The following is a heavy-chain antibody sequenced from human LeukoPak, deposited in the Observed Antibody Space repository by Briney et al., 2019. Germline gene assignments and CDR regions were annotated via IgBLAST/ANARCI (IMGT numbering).Heavy chain of an antibody. CDR2: IKQDGSET. CDR3: TRENSGSLSLEY. V-gene: IGHV3-7*01. J-gene: IGHJ4*02. D-gene: IGHD1-26*01. CDR1: GYTFSIYW. Sequence: GGSLRLSCAASGYTFSIYWMNWVRQAPGKGLEWVASIKQDGSETYYMESVQGRFTISRDNDMNFLYLQLRSLRAEDTAVHYCTRENSGSLSLEYWGQGTLVTVSS.